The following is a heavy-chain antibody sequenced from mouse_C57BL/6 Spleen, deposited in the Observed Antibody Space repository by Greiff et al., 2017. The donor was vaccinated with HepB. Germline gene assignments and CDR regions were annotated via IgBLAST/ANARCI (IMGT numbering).Heavy chain of an antibody. J-gene: IGHJ2*01. CDR2: IDPSDSET. V-gene: IGHV1-52*01. Sequence: VQLQQSGAELVRPGSSVKLSCKASGYTFTSYWMHWVKQRPIQGLEWIGNIDPSDSETHYNQKFKDKATLTVDKSSSTAYMQLSSLTSEDSAVYYCARGNGNYYFDYWGQGTTLTVSS. D-gene: IGHD2-1*01. CDR1: GYTFTSYW. CDR3: ARGNGNYYFDY.